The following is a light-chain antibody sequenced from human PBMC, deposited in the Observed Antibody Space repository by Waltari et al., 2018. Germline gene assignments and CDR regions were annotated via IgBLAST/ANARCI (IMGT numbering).Light chain of an antibody. J-gene: IGLJ2*01. Sequence: QSALTQPPSASGSPGQSVTISCTGTSSDVGGYNYVSWYQQHPGKAPKLMISEVSKRPSGVPERFSGSNSGNTASLTVSGLQSEDEADYCCSSYAGSNNLVFGGGTKLTVL. CDR1: SSDVGGYNY. V-gene: IGLV2-8*01. CDR3: SSYAGSNNLV. CDR2: EVS.